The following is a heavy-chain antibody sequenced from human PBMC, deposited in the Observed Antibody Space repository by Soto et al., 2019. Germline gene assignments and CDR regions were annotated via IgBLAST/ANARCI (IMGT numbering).Heavy chain of an antibody. Sequence: EVQLVESGGGLIQPGGSLRLSCAASGFTVSSNYMSWVRQAPGKLLEWVSVIYSGGSTYYADSVKGRFTISRDNSKNTLYLQMNSLRAEDTAVYYCARQSSRGATGFDYWGQGTLVTVSS. CDR3: ARQSSRGATGFDY. D-gene: IGHD1-26*01. CDR1: GFTVSSNY. CDR2: IYSGGST. V-gene: IGHV3-53*01. J-gene: IGHJ4*02.